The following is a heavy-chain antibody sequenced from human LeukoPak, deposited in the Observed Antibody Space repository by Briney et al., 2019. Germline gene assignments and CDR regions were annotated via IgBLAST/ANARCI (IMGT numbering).Heavy chain of an antibody. CDR1: GFTFSSYS. V-gene: IGHV3-48*02. CDR3: VRGTYCGGDCYSSWFDP. CDR2: IRRSSGPI. Sequence: GGSLRLSCAASGFTFSSYSMNWVRQAPGKGLEWVSYIRRSSGPIYYADSVKGRFTISRDNAKNSLYLQMNSLRDEDTAVYYCVRGTYCGGDCYSSWFDPWGQGILVTVSS. D-gene: IGHD2-21*02. J-gene: IGHJ5*02.